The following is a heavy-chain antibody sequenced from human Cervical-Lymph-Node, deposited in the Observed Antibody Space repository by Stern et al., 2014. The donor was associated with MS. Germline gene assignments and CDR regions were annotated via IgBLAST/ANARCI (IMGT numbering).Heavy chain of an antibody. V-gene: IGHV4-59*01. CDR3: ARGATQAFDP. Sequence: QLQLQESGPGLVKPSETLSLTCTVSGGSISSYYWSWIRQPPGKGLECIGYLYYSGSTNYNPALKSRVTISVDTSKNQFSLKLSSVTAADTAVYYCARGATQAFDPWGQGTLVTVSS. J-gene: IGHJ5*02. CDR2: LYYSGST. CDR1: GGSISSYY.